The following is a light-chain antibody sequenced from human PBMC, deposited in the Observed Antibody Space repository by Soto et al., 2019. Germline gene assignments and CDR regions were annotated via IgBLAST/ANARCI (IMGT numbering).Light chain of an antibody. Sequence: DIQMTQSPSTLSASVGDRVTITCRASQSISSWLAWYQQKPGKAPKLLIYKASSLESGVPSRFSGSGSGTGFTLTISSLQPDDFATYYCQQYNSYSPITFGQGTRLEIK. V-gene: IGKV1-5*03. CDR2: KAS. CDR1: QSISSW. J-gene: IGKJ5*01. CDR3: QQYNSYSPIT.